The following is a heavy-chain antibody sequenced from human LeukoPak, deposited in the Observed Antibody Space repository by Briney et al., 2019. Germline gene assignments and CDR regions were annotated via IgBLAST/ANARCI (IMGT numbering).Heavy chain of an antibody. Sequence: GALVKVSCKASRYTFTSYDINWLRQATGQGLEWMGWMNPNSGNTGYAQKFQGRVTMTRNTSISTAYMELSSLRSEDTAVYYCARGRGKRTIFGVVIIRYYYYGMDVWGQGTTVTVSS. J-gene: IGHJ6*02. D-gene: IGHD3-3*01. CDR3: ARGRGKRTIFGVVIIRYYYYGMDV. CDR2: MNPNSGNT. CDR1: RYTFTSYD. V-gene: IGHV1-8*01.